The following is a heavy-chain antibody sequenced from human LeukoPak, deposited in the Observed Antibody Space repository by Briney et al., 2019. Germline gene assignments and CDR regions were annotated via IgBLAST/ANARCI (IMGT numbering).Heavy chain of an antibody. CDR3: ARDGYCSGGSCFNI. CDR1: GFTFSRHW. V-gene: IGHV3-7*01. J-gene: IGHJ3*02. D-gene: IGHD2-15*01. Sequence: GGSLRLSCAASGFTFSRHWMSWVRQAPGKGLEWVANIKQDGSEKYYVDSVKGRFTISRDNAKNSLYLQMNSLRAEDTAVYYCARDGYCSGGSCFNIWGQGTMVTVSS. CDR2: IKQDGSEK.